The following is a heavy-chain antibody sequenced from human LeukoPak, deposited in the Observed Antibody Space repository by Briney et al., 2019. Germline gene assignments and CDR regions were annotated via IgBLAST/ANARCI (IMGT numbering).Heavy chain of an antibody. D-gene: IGHD1-1*01. CDR3: ARTRTGEWRRGRGYYYYYYMDV. CDR2: INHSGST. V-gene: IGHV4-34*01. J-gene: IGHJ6*03. Sequence: SETLSLTCAVYGGSFSGYYWSWIRQPPGKGLEWIGEINHSGSTNYNPSLKSRVTISVDTSKNQFSLKLSSVTAADTAVYYCARTRTGEWRRGRGYYYYYYMDVWGKGTTVTVSS. CDR1: GGSFSGYY.